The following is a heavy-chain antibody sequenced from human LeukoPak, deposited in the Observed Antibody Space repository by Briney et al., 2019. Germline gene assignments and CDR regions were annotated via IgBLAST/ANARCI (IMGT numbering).Heavy chain of an antibody. J-gene: IGHJ4*02. Sequence: GGSLRLSCAASGFTFSSYSMNWDRQAPGKGLEWVSSISSSSSYIYYADSVKGRFTISRDNAKNSLYLQMNSLRAEDTAVYYCARGPALEPSPFDYWGQGTLVTVSS. CDR3: ARGPALEPSPFDY. D-gene: IGHD1-1*01. V-gene: IGHV3-21*01. CDR2: ISSSSSYI. CDR1: GFTFSSYS.